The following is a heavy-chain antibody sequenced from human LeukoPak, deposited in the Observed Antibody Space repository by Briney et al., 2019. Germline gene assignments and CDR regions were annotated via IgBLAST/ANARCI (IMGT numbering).Heavy chain of an antibody. CDR3: ARDLGTYYYDFDY. CDR2: INPNSGGT. CDR1: GYTFTGYY. Sequence: ASVKVSCKASGYTFTGYYMHWVRQAPGLGLEWMGWINPNSGGTNYAQKFQGRVTMTRDTSISTAYMELSRLRSDDTAVYYCARDLGTYYYDFDYWGQGTLVTVSS. V-gene: IGHV1-2*02. D-gene: IGHD3-10*01. J-gene: IGHJ4*02.